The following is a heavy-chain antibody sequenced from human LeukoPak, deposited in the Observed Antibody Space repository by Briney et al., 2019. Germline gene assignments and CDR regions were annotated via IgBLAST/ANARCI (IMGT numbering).Heavy chain of an antibody. Sequence: GGSLRLSCAASGFIFSNSWMGWVRLAPGKGLEWVANVKEDGSETYYVDSVKGRFTISRDNAKNSLDLQMNSLRDEDTAVYYCARRKEVQTTFDYWGQGTLVTVSS. CDR3: ARRKEVQTTFDY. CDR2: VKEDGSET. CDR1: GFIFSNSW. D-gene: IGHD4/OR15-4a*01. V-gene: IGHV3-7*01. J-gene: IGHJ4*02.